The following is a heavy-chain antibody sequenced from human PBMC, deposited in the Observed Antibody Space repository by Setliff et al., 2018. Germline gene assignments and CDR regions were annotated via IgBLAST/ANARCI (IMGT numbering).Heavy chain of an antibody. D-gene: IGHD6-19*01. J-gene: IGHJ3*02. CDR3: AREEVAGRGRAFDI. CDR2: IYHSGST. V-gene: IGHV4-4*02. Sequence: KSSETLSLTCAVSGGSISSSNWWSWVRQPPGKGLEWIGEIYHSGSTNYNPSLKSRVTISVDKSKNQFSLKLSSVTAADTAVYYCAREEVAGRGRAFDIWGQGTMVTVSS. CDR1: GGSISSSNW.